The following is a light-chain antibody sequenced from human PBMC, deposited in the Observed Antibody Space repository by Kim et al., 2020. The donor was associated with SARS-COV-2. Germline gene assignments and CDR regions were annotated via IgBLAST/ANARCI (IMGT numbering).Light chain of an antibody. CDR2: DAT. Sequence: PAGAVTLPCGSSTGAVTGGHYPHWCQQKPGQAPTALIYDATNKRSWTPARFSGSRLGGKAALTLSGAQPEDEAEYYCLLSYSGPRVFGGGAQLAVL. V-gene: IGLV7-46*01. CDR1: TGAVTGGHY. J-gene: IGLJ2*01. CDR3: LLSYSGPRV.